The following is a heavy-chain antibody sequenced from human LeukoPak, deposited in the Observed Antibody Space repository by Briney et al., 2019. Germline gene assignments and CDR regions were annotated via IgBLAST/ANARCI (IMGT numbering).Heavy chain of an antibody. CDR3: ARGPPRYSSGWYVGY. J-gene: IGHJ4*02. Sequence: GGSLRLSCAASGFTFSDYYMSWIRQAPGKGLEWISYISSSGSPVYYADSVKGRFTLSRDNAKNSLYLRMSSLRAEDTAVYFCARGPPRYSSGWYVGYWGQGTLVTVSS. D-gene: IGHD6-19*01. V-gene: IGHV3-11*01. CDR1: GFTFSDYY. CDR2: ISSSGSPV.